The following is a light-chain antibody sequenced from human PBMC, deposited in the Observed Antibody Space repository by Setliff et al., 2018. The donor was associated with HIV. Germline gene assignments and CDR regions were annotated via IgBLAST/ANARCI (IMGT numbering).Light chain of an antibody. CDR2: EVS. CDR1: SSDVGGYSF. J-gene: IGLJ1*01. V-gene: IGLV2-8*01. CDR3: SSYAGSNIYV. Sequence: QSALTQPASVSGSPGQSITISCTGTSSDVGGYSFVSWYQQHPGKAPKLMIYEVSKRPSGVPDRFSASKSGNTASLTVSGLQAEDEADYYCSSYAGSNIYVFGTGTKVTVL.